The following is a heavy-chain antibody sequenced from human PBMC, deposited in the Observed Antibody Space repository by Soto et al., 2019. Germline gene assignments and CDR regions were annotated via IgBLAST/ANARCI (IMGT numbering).Heavy chain of an antibody. Sequence: GASVKVSCKASGYTFTSYGISWVRQAPGQGLEWMGWISAYNGNTNYAQKLQGRVTMTTDTSTSTAYMELRSLRSDDTAVYYCARGPPCSLSSTSCYRVVNPTTAEYFQHWGQGTLVTVSS. CDR2: ISAYNGNT. V-gene: IGHV1-18*01. CDR1: GYTFTSYG. D-gene: IGHD2-2*01. J-gene: IGHJ1*01. CDR3: ARGPPCSLSSTSCYRVVNPTTAEYFQH.